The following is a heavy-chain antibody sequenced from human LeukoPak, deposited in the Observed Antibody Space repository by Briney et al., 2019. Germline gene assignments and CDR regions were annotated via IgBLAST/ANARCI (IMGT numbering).Heavy chain of an antibody. J-gene: IGHJ6*03. D-gene: IGHD1-26*01. CDR1: GFTFSSYG. Sequence: GGSLRLSCAASGFTFSSYGMHWVRQAPGKGLEWVAFIRYDGSNKYYADSEKGRFTISRDNSKNTLYLQMNSLRAEDTAVYYCAKDQEWELLPPYYYYYYMDVWGKGTTVTISS. CDR3: AKDQEWELLPPYYYYYYMDV. V-gene: IGHV3-30*02. CDR2: IRYDGSNK.